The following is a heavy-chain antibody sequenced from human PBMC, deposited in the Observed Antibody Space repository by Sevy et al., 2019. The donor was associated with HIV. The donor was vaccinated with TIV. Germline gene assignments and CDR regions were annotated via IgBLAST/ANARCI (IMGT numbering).Heavy chain of an antibody. CDR3: ARDREYDFWSGYYDHFDY. V-gene: IGHV3-30-3*01. J-gene: IGHJ4*02. CDR1: GFTFSSYA. D-gene: IGHD3-3*01. Sequence: GSLRLSCAASGFTFSSYAMHWVRQAPGKGLEWVAVISYDGSNKYYADSVKGRFTISRDNSKNTLYLQMNSLRAEDTAVYYCARDREYDFWSGYYDHFDYWGQGTLVTVSS. CDR2: ISYDGSNK.